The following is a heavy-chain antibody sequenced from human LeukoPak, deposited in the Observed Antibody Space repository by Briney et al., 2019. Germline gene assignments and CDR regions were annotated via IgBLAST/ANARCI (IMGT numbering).Heavy chain of an antibody. CDR1: GFTFSSYS. CDR2: ISSSSSYI. D-gene: IGHD6-19*01. J-gene: IGHJ4*02. CDR3: ARAFGSGWYYFDY. Sequence: PGRSLRLSCAASGFTFSSYSMNWVRQAPGKGLEWVSSISSSSSYIYYADSVKGRFTISRDNAKNSLYLQMNSLRAEDTAVYYCARAFGSGWYYFDYWGQGTLITVSS. V-gene: IGHV3-21*01.